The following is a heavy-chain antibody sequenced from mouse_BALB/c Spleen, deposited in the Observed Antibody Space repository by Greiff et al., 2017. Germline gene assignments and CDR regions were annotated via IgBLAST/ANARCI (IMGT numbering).Heavy chain of an antibody. CDR2: ISYSGST. V-gene: IGHV3-2*02. CDR1: GYSITSDYA. J-gene: IGHJ4*01. D-gene: IGHD2-1*01. Sequence: EVKLMESGPGLVKPSQSLSLTCTVTGYSITSDYAWNWIRQFPGNKLEWMGYISYSGSTSYNPSLKSRISITRDTSKNQFFLQLNSVTTEDTATYYCAREGNSYAMDYWGQGTSVTVSS. CDR3: AREGNSYAMDY.